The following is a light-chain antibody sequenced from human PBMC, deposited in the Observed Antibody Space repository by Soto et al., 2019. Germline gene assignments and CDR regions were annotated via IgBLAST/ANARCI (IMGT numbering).Light chain of an antibody. V-gene: IGLV2-11*01. CDR1: SSDVGRYNY. Sequence: QSVLTQPRSVSGSPGQSVTISCTGTSSDVGRYNYVSWYQHHPGKAPQLMIHDVGKRPSGVPDRFSGSKSGNTASLTISGLQVDDEADYYCCSYAGSYVFGTGTKLTVL. CDR3: CSYAGSYV. J-gene: IGLJ1*01. CDR2: DVG.